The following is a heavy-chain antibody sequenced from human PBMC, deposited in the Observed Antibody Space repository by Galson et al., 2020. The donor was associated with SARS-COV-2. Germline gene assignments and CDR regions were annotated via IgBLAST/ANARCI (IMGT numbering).Heavy chain of an antibody. Sequence: ETSETLSLTCTVSGVSISSGGYYWTWIRQRPGKVLEWIGYIYSTGSTYSNPSLNSRVMVSLDTSKNQFSLKLSSVTAADTAVYDCARGGYNIGGSDCWGQGTLVTVSS. D-gene: IGHD3-16*01. CDR3: ARGGYNIGGSDC. CDR1: GVSISSGGYY. CDR2: IYSTGST. V-gene: IGHV4-31*03. J-gene: IGHJ4*02.